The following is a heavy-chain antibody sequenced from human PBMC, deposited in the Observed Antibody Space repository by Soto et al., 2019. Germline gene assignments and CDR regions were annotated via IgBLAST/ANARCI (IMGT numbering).Heavy chain of an antibody. V-gene: IGHV2-5*02. D-gene: IGHD6-19*01. Sequence: QITLKESGPTLVKPTQTLTLTCTFSGFSLSTSGVGVGWIRQPPGKALEWLALIYWDDDKRYSPSLKSRLTITKDPPKNQVVPTMTNKDPVDTATYYCAHRLGGIGVAGTFDYWGQGTLVTVSS. CDR1: GFSLSTSGVG. CDR3: AHRLGGIGVAGTFDY. J-gene: IGHJ4*02. CDR2: IYWDDDK.